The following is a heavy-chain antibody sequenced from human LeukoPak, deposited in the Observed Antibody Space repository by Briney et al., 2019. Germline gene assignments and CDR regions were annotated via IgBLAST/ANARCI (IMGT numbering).Heavy chain of an antibody. CDR1: GFTFSSYG. J-gene: IGHJ4*02. CDR3: ARNPEGVAGSIDY. V-gene: IGHV3-30*03. D-gene: IGHD6-19*01. Sequence: GRSLRLSCAASGFTFSSYGMHWVRQAPGKGLEWVAVISYDGSNKYYADSVKGRFTISRDNSKNTLYLQMNSLRAEDTAVYYCARNPEGVAGSIDYWGQGTLVTVSS. CDR2: ISYDGSNK.